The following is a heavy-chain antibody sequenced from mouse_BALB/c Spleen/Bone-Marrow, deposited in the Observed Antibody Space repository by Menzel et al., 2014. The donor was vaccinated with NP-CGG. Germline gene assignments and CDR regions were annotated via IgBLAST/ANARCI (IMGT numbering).Heavy chain of an antibody. V-gene: IGHV3-8*02. J-gene: IGHJ4*01. D-gene: IGHD3-1*01. Sequence: EVQLQQSGPSLVKPSQTLSLTCSVTGDSITSGYWNWIRKFPGNKLEYMGYISYSGSTYYNPSLKSRISITRDTSKNLYYLQLNSVTNKDTATYYCARSGSSGYHYYAMDYWGQGTSVTVSS. CDR3: ARSGSSGYHYYAMDY. CDR2: ISYSGST. CDR1: GDSITSGY.